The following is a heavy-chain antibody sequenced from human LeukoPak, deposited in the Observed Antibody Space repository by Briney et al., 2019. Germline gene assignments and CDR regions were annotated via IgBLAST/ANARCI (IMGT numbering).Heavy chain of an antibody. Sequence: PSETLSLTCAVCGGSFSGYYWSWIRQPPGRGLEWIGEINHSGSTNYNPSLKSRVTISVDTSKNQFSLKLSSVTAADTAVYYCALPYNWFDPWGQGTLVTVSS. CDR2: INHSGST. J-gene: IGHJ5*02. CDR3: ALPYNWFDP. V-gene: IGHV4-34*01. CDR1: GGSFSGYY.